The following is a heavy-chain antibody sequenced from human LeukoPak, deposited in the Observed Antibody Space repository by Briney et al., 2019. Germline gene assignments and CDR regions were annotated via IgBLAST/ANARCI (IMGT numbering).Heavy chain of an antibody. D-gene: IGHD6-13*01. Sequence: SETLSLTCTVSGGSISSGGYYWSWIRQHPGTGLEWIGYIYYSGSTYYNPSLKSRVTISVDTSKNQFSLKLSSVTAADTAVYYCARDSYSSSWRYYYYGMDVWGQGTTVTVSS. CDR3: ARDSYSSSWRYYYYGMDV. CDR1: GGSISSGGYY. CDR2: IYYSGST. J-gene: IGHJ6*02. V-gene: IGHV4-31*03.